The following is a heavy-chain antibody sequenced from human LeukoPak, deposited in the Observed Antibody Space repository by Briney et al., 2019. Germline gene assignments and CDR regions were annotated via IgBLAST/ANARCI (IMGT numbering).Heavy chain of an antibody. CDR1: GFTFSSYS. V-gene: IGHV3-21*01. J-gene: IGHJ4*02. CDR3: ARDLAAYYDILTGYSHYFDY. CDR2: ISSSSSYI. Sequence: PGRSLRLSCAASGFTFSSYSMNWVRQAPGKGLEWVSSISSSSSYIYYADSVKGRFTISRDNAKNSLYLQMNSLRAEDTAVYYCARDLAAYYDILTGYSHYFDYWGQGTLVTVSS. D-gene: IGHD3-9*01.